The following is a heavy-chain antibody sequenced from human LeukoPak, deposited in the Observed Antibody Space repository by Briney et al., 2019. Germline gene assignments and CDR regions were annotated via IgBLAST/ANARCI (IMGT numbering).Heavy chain of an antibody. V-gene: IGHV3-23*01. J-gene: IGHJ4*02. D-gene: IGHD2-15*01. CDR1: GFTFSNHA. CDR2: ISGSGHGPVT. Sequence: GGSLRLSCAASGFTFSNHAMNWVRQAPGKGLEWVSIISGSGHGPVTYYADSVKGRFTISRDDSKNTLFLHMNSLRAEDTAVYYCARLPRIVVVAAAAYFDSWGQGALVTVSS. CDR3: ARLPRIVVVAAAAYFDS.